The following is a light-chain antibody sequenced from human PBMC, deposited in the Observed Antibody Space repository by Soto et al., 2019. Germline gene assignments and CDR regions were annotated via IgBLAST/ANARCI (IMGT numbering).Light chain of an antibody. CDR3: QQYGTVPWT. V-gene: IGKV3-20*01. CDR1: QSINRY. Sequence: EIVMTQSPASLSVSPRETATLSCRASQSINRYLGWYQQKPGQSPRLLIYGASSRASGIPDRFSGSGSGTDFTLSINGLDPEDFAVYYCQQYGTVPWTFGQGTKVDIK. J-gene: IGKJ1*01. CDR2: GAS.